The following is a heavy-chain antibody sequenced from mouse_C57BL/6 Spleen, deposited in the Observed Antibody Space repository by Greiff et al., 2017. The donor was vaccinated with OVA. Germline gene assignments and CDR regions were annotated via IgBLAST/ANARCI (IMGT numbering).Heavy chain of an antibody. CDR1: GYTFTDYE. D-gene: IGHD1-1*01. CDR3: TRTADYYGSLYWYFDV. V-gene: IGHV1-15*01. CDR2: IDPETGGT. J-gene: IGHJ1*03. Sequence: QVQLQQSGAELVRPGASVTLSCKASGYTFTDYEMHWVKQTPVHGLEWIGAIDPETGGTAYNQKFKGKAILTADKSSSTAYMELRSLTSEDSAVYYCTRTADYYGSLYWYFDVWGTGTTVTVSS.